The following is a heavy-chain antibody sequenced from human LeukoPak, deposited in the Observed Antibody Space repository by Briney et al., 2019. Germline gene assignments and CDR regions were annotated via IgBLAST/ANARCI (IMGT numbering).Heavy chain of an antibody. J-gene: IGHJ4*02. CDR1: GDRVSSNSAT. Sequence: SQTLSLTCAISGDRVSSNSATWDWIRQSPSRGLEWLGRTYYRSKWYNDYAVSVKSRVTINPDTSKNQFSLQLNSVTPEDTAVYYCAREGSDGYLFDYWGQGSLVIVSS. CDR3: AREGSDGYLFDY. V-gene: IGHV6-1*01. CDR2: TYYRSKWYN. D-gene: IGHD3-22*01.